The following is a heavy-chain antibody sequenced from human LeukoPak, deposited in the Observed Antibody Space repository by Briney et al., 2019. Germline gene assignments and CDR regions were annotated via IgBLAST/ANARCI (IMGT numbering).Heavy chain of an antibody. CDR2: INPNGGGT. CDR1: GYTFTGYY. V-gene: IGHV1-2*02. J-gene: IGHJ4*02. CDR3: AREYYYDSSGYYHDFDY. Sequence: ASVRVSCKASGYTFTGYYMHWVRQAPGQGREWMGWINPNGGGTNYAQKFQGRVTMSRDTSISTAYMELSRLRSDHTAVYYFAREYYYDSSGYYHDFDYWGQGTLVTVSP. D-gene: IGHD3-22*01.